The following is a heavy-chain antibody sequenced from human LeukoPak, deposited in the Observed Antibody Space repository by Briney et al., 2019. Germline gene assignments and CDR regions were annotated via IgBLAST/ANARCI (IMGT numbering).Heavy chain of an antibody. CDR3: AKYPSVVTPHDV. CDR2: ISYDGSNK. V-gene: IGHV3-30*18. CDR1: GFTFSSYG. D-gene: IGHD3-22*01. J-gene: IGHJ6*04. Sequence: GGSLRLSCAASGFTFSSYGMHWVRQAPGKGLEWVAAISYDGSNKYYADSVKGRFTISRDNPKNTLYLQMNSLRAEDTAVYYCAKYPSVVTPHDVWGKGTTVTVSS.